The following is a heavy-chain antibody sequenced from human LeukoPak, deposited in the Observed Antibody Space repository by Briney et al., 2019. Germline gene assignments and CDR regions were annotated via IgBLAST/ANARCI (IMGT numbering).Heavy chain of an antibody. D-gene: IGHD3-3*01. CDR1: GYTFTSYD. V-gene: IGHV1-8*03. CDR2: MNPNSGNT. CDR3: ARGYDFWSGYL. J-gene: IGHJ4*02. Sequence: ASVKVSCKASGYTFTSYDINWVRQAPGQGLEWMGWMNPNSGNTGYAQKFQGGVTITRNTSISTAYMELSSLRSEDTAVYYCARGYDFWSGYLWGQGTLVTVSS.